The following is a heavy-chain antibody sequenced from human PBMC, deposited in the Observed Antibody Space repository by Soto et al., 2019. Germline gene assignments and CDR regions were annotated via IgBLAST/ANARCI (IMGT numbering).Heavy chain of an antibody. CDR1: GGTFSSYA. J-gene: IGHJ4*02. CDR2: IIPIFGTA. CDR3: ARANTYYYDSSGYYGFAY. Sequence: RASVKVSCKASGGTFSSYAISWVRQAPGQGLEWMGGIIPIFGTANYAQKLQGRVTITADESTSTAYMELSSLRSEDTAVYYCARANTYYYDSSGYYGFAYWGQGTLVTVSS. V-gene: IGHV1-69*13. D-gene: IGHD3-22*01.